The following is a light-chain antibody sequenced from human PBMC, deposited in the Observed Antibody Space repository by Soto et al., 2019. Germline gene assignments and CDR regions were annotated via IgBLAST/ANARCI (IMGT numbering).Light chain of an antibody. CDR1: SSDVGAYNY. J-gene: IGLJ3*02. V-gene: IGLV2-8*01. CDR3: SSYAGSNNLV. CDR2: EVS. Sequence: SVLTQPPSASGSPGQSVTLSCTGTSSDVGAYNYVSWYQQHPGKAPKLVIYEVSKRPSGVPDRFSGSQSGNTASLTVSGLQAEDEADYYCSSYAGSNNLVFGGGTKVTVL.